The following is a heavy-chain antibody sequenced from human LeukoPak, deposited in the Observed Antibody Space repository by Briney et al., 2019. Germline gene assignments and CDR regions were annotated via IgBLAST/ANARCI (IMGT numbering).Heavy chain of an antibody. Sequence: GGSLRLSCAASGFTFSSYGMHWVRQAPGKGLEWVAVISYDGSNKYYADSVKGRFTISRDNSKNTLYLQMNSLRAEDTAVYYCAKDRVGPRFGYWGQGTLVTLSS. CDR1: GFTFSSYG. CDR3: AKDRVGPRFGY. D-gene: IGHD1-26*01. J-gene: IGHJ4*02. V-gene: IGHV3-30*18. CDR2: ISYDGSNK.